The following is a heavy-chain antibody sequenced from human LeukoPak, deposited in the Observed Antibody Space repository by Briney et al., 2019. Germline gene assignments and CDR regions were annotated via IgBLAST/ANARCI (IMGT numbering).Heavy chain of an antibody. V-gene: IGHV4-61*05. D-gene: IGHD6-13*01. CDR1: GGSISSSSYY. Sequence: VKPSETLSLTCTVSGGSISSSSYYWSWIRQPPGKGLEWIGYIYYSGSTNYNPSLKSRVTISVDTSKNQFSLKLSSVTAADTAVYYCARQYSSSRLFDPWGQGTLVTVSS. CDR2: IYYSGST. CDR3: ARQYSSSRLFDP. J-gene: IGHJ5*02.